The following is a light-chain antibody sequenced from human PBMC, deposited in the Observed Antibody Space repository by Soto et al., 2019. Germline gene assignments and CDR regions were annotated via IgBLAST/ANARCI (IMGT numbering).Light chain of an antibody. CDR2: GAC. J-gene: IGKJ4*01. V-gene: IGKV3-20*01. CDR1: QGIRNA. Sequence: THSPSSRSAPVGDEATTPLRQSQGIRNALAWYQQKHGQAPRLLIYGACSRATGIPDRFSGSGSGTDFTLTISRLEPEDFAVYYCQQYGSSPSLTFGGGTKVDIK. CDR3: QQYGSSPSLT.